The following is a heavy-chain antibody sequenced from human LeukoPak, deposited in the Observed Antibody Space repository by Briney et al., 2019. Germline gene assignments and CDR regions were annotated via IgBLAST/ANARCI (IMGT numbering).Heavy chain of an antibody. V-gene: IGHV4-30-4*01. CDR1: GGSISSGDHY. J-gene: IGHJ5*02. CDR2: IYYSGST. D-gene: IGHD2-2*01. CDR3: ARYIVVVPAASTFDP. Sequence: SETLSLTCTVSGGSISSGDHYWSWIRQPPGKGLEWIGYIYYSGSTYYNPSLKSRVTISVDTSKNQFSLKLSSVTAADTAVYYCARYIVVVPAASTFDPWGQGTLVTVSS.